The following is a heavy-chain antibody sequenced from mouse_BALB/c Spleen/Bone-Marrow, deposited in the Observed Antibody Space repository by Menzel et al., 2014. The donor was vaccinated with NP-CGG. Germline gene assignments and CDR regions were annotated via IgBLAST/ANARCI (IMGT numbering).Heavy chain of an antibody. CDR3: ARLITTGGFAY. CDR2: ILPGSGTT. D-gene: IGHD2-4*01. J-gene: IGHJ3*01. V-gene: IGHV1-9*01. CDR1: GYTFSTYW. Sequence: VQLQESGAELMKPGASVKISCEATGYTFSTYWIEWVKQRPGHGLEWIGEILPGSGTTNYNEKFKGKATFTADTSSNTAYMQLSSLTSEDSAVYYCARLITTGGFAYWGQGTLVTVSA.